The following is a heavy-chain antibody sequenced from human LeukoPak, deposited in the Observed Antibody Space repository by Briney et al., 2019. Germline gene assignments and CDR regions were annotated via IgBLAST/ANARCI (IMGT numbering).Heavy chain of an antibody. Sequence: SQTLSLTCAISGDSVSSNSVAWNWIRQSPSGGLEWLGRTYYRSKWYNDYAISVESRITINPDTSKNQFSLQLNSVTPEDTAVYYCARDGQWRFDYWGQGTQVTVSS. CDR2: TYYRSKWYN. CDR1: GDSVSSNSVA. D-gene: IGHD6-19*01. V-gene: IGHV6-1*01. J-gene: IGHJ4*02. CDR3: ARDGQWRFDY.